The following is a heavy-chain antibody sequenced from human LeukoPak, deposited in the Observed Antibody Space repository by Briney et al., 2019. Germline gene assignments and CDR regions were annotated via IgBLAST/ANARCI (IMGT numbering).Heavy chain of an antibody. D-gene: IGHD5-24*01. CDR1: GYAFTNYY. Sequence: ASVKVSCKASGYAFTNYYIHWVRQAPGQGLEWMGLINPGGDNTDYAQNFQGRVTMTRDTSTSTVYMGLSSLRSEDTAVYYCARIRDGYNDAYDIWGQGTMVTVSS. CDR2: INPGGDNT. J-gene: IGHJ3*02. CDR3: ARIRDGYNDAYDI. V-gene: IGHV1-46*01.